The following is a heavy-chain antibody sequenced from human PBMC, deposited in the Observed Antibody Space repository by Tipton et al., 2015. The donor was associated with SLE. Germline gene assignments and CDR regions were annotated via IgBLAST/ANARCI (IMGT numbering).Heavy chain of an antibody. D-gene: IGHD5-18*01. Sequence: LRLSCTVPGGSISSGNYYWSWIRQPAGKGLEWIGRVYASGSANHNPSLKSRVTISVDTSKNQFSLKLSSVTAADTAVYYCARVYSYGSLYYFDNWGQGTLVTVSS. CDR1: GGSISSGNYY. CDR2: VYASGSA. V-gene: IGHV4-61*02. CDR3: ARVYSYGSLYYFDN. J-gene: IGHJ4*02.